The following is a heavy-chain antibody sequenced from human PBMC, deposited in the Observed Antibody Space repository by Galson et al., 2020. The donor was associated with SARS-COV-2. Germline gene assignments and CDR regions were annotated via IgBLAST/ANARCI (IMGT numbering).Heavy chain of an antibody. V-gene: IGHV3-64D*06. Sequence: TGGSLRLSCSVSGITFSEYAMHWVRQAPGKGLEYVSGINSNGDYTYHADSVKGRFTISRDNSKNTLYLQLNSLRAEDTAVYYCVKDSSPVSYCRTNSCYLDYWGQGTLVTVSS. D-gene: IGHD2-8*02. CDR3: VKDSSPVSYCRTNSCYLDY. CDR2: INSNGDYT. CDR1: GITFSEYA. J-gene: IGHJ4*02.